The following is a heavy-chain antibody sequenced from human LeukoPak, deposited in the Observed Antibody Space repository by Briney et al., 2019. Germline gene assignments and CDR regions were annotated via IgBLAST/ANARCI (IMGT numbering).Heavy chain of an antibody. V-gene: IGHV4-61*02. J-gene: IGHJ5*02. D-gene: IGHD3-3*01. CDR2: IYTSGST. CDR1: GGSSSSGSYY. Sequence: SETLSLTCTVSGGSSSSGSYYWSWIRQPAGKGLEWIGRIYTSGSTNYNPSLKSRVTISVDTSKNQFSLKLSSVTAADTAVYYCARGGPTTYYDFWSGSANWFDPWGQGTLVTVSS. CDR3: ARGGPTTYYDFWSGSANWFDP.